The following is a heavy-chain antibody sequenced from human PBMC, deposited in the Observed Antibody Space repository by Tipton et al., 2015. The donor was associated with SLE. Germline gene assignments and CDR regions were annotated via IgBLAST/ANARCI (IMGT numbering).Heavy chain of an antibody. V-gene: IGHV4-59*12. CDR1: GGSISGFY. J-gene: IGHJ4*02. CDR3: ARGARAIAPRLFDS. Sequence: GLVKPSETLSLTCTVSGGSISGFYWSWIRQPPGKGLEWVGYIYDSGSTNYNPSLKSRVTISVDTSKNQFSLKLSSVTAADTAVYYCARGARAIAPRLFDSWGQGTLVTVSS. D-gene: IGHD6-6*01. CDR2: IYDSGST.